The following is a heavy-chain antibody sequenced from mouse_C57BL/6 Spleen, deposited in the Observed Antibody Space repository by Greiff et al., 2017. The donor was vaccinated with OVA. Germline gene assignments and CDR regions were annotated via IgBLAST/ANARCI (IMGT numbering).Heavy chain of an antibody. J-gene: IGHJ1*03. CDR2: IYPSDSET. Sequence: QVQLQQSGADLVRPGSSVKLSCTASGYTFTSYWMDWVKQRPGQGLEWIGNIYPSDSETHYNQKFKDKATLTVDKSSSTAYMQLSSLTSEDAAVYYCARNWYWYFDVWGTGTTVTVSS. CDR1: GYTFTSYW. CDR3: ARNWYWYFDV. D-gene: IGHD4-1*01. V-gene: IGHV1-61*01.